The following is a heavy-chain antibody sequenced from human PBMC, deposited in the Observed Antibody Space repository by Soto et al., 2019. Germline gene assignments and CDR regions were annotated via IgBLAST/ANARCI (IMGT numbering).Heavy chain of an antibody. J-gene: IGHJ4*02. Sequence: EVQLVESGGGLVKPGGSLRLSCAASGFTFNSYSMNWVRQAPGKGLELVSSINRSSSYIYYADSVKGRFTISRDNAKNSLDLHMNSLRAEDTAVYYCARGITMVRGGPYFDYWGQGTLVTVSS. V-gene: IGHV3-21*01. CDR2: INRSSSYI. CDR1: GFTFNSYS. D-gene: IGHD3-10*01. CDR3: ARGITMVRGGPYFDY.